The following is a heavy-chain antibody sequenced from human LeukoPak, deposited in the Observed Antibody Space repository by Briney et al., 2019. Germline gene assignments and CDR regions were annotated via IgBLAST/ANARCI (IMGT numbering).Heavy chain of an antibody. CDR3: ARDLGYSSEDY. Sequence: GGSLRLSCAASAFTFRNYWMSWVRQAPGKGLEWVANIHPDGGDKYYADSVKGRFTISRDNAKNSLSLQMSSLTAGDTAVYYCARDLGYSSEDYWGQGTLVTVSS. J-gene: IGHJ4*02. CDR2: IHPDGGDK. D-gene: IGHD6-19*01. V-gene: IGHV3-7*01. CDR1: AFTFRNYW.